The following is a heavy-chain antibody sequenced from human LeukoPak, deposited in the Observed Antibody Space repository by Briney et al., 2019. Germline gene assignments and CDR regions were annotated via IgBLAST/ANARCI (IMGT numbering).Heavy chain of an antibody. D-gene: IGHD3-3*01. CDR2: IYWNDDK. CDR3: AQYITIFGVVIKIDY. V-gene: IGHV2-5*01. Sequence: SGPTLVKPTQTLTLTCTFSGFSLSTSGVGVGWIRQPPGKALEWLALIYWNDDKRYSPSLKSRLTITKDTSKNQVVLTMTNMDPVDTATYYCAQYITIFGVVIKIDYWGQGTLVTVSS. J-gene: IGHJ4*02. CDR1: GFSLSTSGVG.